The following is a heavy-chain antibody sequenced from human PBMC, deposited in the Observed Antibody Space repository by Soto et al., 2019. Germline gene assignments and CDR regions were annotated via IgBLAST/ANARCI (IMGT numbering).Heavy chain of an antibody. CDR2: INPYSGGA. V-gene: IGHV1-2*02. D-gene: IGHD3-22*01. CDR1: GYTFTDYF. CDR3: ARFMHYSTLGGSSHSGFDM. J-gene: IGHJ4*01. Sequence: SVKVSCKASGYTFTDYFIHWVRQAPGQGLEWIGWINPYSGGADLSQKLQGRVTMTRDTSISTAYMEVSSLRSDDTAVFYCARFMHYSTLGGSSHSGFDMWGQGALVTASS.